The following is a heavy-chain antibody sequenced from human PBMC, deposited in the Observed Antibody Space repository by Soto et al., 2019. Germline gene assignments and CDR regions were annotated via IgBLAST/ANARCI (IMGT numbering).Heavy chain of an antibody. J-gene: IGHJ4*02. Sequence: GASVKVSCKASGYTFTSYGISWVRQAPGQGLEWMGWISAYNGNTNYAQKLQGRVTMTTDTSTSTAYMELRSLRSDDTALYYCARDFDRSAATPLAYDYWGQGTLVTVSS. D-gene: IGHD2-15*01. V-gene: IGHV1-18*01. CDR2: ISAYNGNT. CDR3: ARDFDRSAATPLAYDY. CDR1: GYTFTSYG.